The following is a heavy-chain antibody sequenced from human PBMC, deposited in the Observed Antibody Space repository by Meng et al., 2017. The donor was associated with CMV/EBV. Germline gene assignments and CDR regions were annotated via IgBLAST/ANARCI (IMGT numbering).Heavy chain of an antibody. D-gene: IGHD1-1*01. Sequence: GESLKISCAASGFTFSRYWMTWVRKAPGKGLEWVVNINQDGTKIYYVDSVKGRFTISRDNAKNSLYLQMNSLRAEDTAVYYCWNNWFDPWGQGTLVTVSS. J-gene: IGHJ5*02. V-gene: IGHV3-7*01. CDR2: INQDGTKI. CDR1: GFTFSRYW. CDR3: WNNWFDP.